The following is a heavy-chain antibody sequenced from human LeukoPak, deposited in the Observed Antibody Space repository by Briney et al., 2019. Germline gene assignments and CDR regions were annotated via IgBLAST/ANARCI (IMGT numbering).Heavy chain of an antibody. V-gene: IGHV3-74*01. D-gene: IGHD6-13*01. CDR1: GFTFSSYE. Sequence: PGGSLRLSCAASGFTFSSYEMNWVRQAPGKGLVWVSRINSDGSSSSYADSVKGRFTISRDNAKNTVYLQMNSLRAEDTAVYYCARDSIEADGDFDYWGQGTLVTVSS. CDR3: ARDSIEADGDFDY. CDR2: INSDGSSS. J-gene: IGHJ4*02.